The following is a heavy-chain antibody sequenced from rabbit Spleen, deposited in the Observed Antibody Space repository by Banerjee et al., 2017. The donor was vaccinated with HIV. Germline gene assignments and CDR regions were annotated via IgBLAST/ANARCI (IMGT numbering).Heavy chain of an antibody. V-gene: IGHV1S45*01. Sequence: QEQLEESGGGLVKPEGSLTLTCTASGFSFSSSYYMCWVRQAPGKGLEWIACIYTGSSGYTYYASWAKGRFTISKTSSTTVTLQMTSLTAADTATYFRARSSGSGWFLDLWGQGTLVTVS. CDR1: GFSFSSSYY. CDR2: IYTGSSGYT. CDR3: ARSSGSGWFLDL. D-gene: IGHD1-1*01. J-gene: IGHJ6*01.